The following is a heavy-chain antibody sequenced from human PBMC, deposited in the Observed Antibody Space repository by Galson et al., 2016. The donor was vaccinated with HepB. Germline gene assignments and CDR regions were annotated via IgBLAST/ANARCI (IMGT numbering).Heavy chain of an antibody. J-gene: IGHJ6*02. D-gene: IGHD2-15*01. CDR3: MRLGGVNCSGVSCYSGGDYNGMDV. V-gene: IGHV5-51*01. CDR1: GYSFTTHW. Sequence: QSGAEVKKPGESLKISCKGSGYSFTTHWIGWVRQMPGKGLDWMGIISPGDSDSRYSPSFQGQVTMSADTPTSTAYLQWTSLKASDTAMYYCMRLGGVNCSGVSCYSGGDYNGMDVWGQGTTVTVSS. CDR2: ISPGDSDS.